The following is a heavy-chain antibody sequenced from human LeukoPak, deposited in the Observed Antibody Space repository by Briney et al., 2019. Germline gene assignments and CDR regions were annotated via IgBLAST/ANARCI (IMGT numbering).Heavy chain of an antibody. CDR3: ARGGSGPWYFDY. J-gene: IGHJ4*02. V-gene: IGHV1-69*13. D-gene: IGHD3-16*01. CDR1: GGTFSSYA. CDR2: IIPIFGTA. Sequence: PSVKVSCKASGGTFSSYAISWVRQAPGQGLEWMGGIIPIFGTANYAQKFQGRVTITADESTSTAYMELSSLRSEDTAVYYCARGGSGPWYFDYWGQGTLVTVSS.